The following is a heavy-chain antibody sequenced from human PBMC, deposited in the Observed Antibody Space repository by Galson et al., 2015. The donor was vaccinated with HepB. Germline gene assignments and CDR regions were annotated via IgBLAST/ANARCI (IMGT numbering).Heavy chain of an antibody. V-gene: IGHV3-30*18. J-gene: IGHJ4*02. D-gene: IGHD1-26*01. CDR2: ISYDGSNK. Sequence: SLRLSCAASGFTFSSYGMHWVRQAPGKGLEWVAVISYDGSNKYYADSVKGRITISRDNSKNTLYLQMNSLRAEDTAVYYCAKDRSGSYPSWGQRTLVTVSS. CDR3: AKDRSGSYPS. CDR1: GFTFSSYG.